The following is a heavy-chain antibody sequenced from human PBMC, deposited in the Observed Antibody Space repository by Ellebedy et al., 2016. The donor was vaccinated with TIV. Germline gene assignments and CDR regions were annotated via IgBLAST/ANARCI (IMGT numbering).Heavy chain of an antibody. D-gene: IGHD1-26*01. CDR1: GGTFSSYA. V-gene: IGHV1-69*04. J-gene: IGHJ4*02. CDR3: ARWGGYSGTFQGPFDF. CDR2: IIPILGIA. Sequence: AASVKVSCKASGGTFSSYAISWVRQAPGQGLEWMGRIIPILGIANYAQKFQGRVTITADKSTSTAYMELSSLRSEDTAVYYCARWGGYSGTFQGPFDFWGQGTLVTVAS.